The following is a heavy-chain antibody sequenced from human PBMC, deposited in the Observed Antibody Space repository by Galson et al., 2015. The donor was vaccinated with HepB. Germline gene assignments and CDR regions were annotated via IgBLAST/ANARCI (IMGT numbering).Heavy chain of an antibody. Sequence: VKVSCKASGYTFTSYYMHWVRQAPGQGLEWMGIINPSGGSTSYAQKLQGRVTMTRDTSTSTVYMELSSLRSEDTAVYYCARGMEPTATYYDSSGYYWFDYWGQGTLVTVSS. CDR1: GYTFTSYY. D-gene: IGHD3-22*01. J-gene: IGHJ4*02. CDR2: INPSGGST. CDR3: ARGMEPTATYYDSSGYYWFDY. V-gene: IGHV1-46*04.